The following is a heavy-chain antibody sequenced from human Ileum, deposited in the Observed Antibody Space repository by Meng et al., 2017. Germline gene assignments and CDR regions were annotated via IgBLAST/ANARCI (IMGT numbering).Heavy chain of an antibody. CDR3: TRLGGAGIAVVPTATNLKWFDP. J-gene: IGHJ5*02. Sequence: GESLKISCAASAFSFSDSTIHWVRQASGKGLGWVGRITNKANNFATAYAASVKGRFTISRDDSKNMAYLQRNSLKTEDTAVYYCTRLGGAGIAVVPTATNLKWFDPWGQGTLVTVSS. D-gene: IGHD2-2*01. CDR1: AFSFSDST. CDR2: ITNKANNFAT. V-gene: IGHV3-73*01.